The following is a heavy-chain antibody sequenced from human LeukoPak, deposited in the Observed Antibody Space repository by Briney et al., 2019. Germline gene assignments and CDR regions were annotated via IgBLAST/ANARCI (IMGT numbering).Heavy chain of an antibody. Sequence: GESLKISCKGSGYSFTSYWIGWVRQMPGKGLEWMGIIYPGDSDTRYSPSFQGQVTISADKSISTAYLQWSSLKASDTAMYYCARVEQDYYDSSGYFDYFDYWGQGTLVTVS. V-gene: IGHV5-51*01. J-gene: IGHJ4*02. CDR1: GYSFTSYW. CDR2: IYPGDSDT. D-gene: IGHD3-22*01. CDR3: ARVEQDYYDSSGYFDYFDY.